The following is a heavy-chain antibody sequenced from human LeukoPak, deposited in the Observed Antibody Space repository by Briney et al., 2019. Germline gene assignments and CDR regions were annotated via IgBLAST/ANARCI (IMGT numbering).Heavy chain of an antibody. J-gene: IGHJ4*02. CDR2: ISYDGSNK. D-gene: IGHD2-21*01. CDR3: ARDWAI. Sequence: GSLRLSCAASGFTFSSYAMHWVRQAPGKGLEWVAVISYDGSNKYYADSVKGRFTISRDNSKNTLYLQMNSLRAEDTAVYYCARDWAIWGQETLVTVSS. V-gene: IGHV3-30*01. CDR1: GFTFSSYA.